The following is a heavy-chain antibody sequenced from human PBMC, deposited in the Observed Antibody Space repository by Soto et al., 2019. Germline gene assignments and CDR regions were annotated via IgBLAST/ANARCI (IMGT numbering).Heavy chain of an antibody. Sequence: PSETLSLTCTVSGGSISSYYWSWIRQPPGKGLEWIGYIYYSGSTNYNPSLKSRVTISVDTSKNQFSLKLSSVTAADTAVYYCARHGRQYQLLHPFDYWGQGTLVTVSS. J-gene: IGHJ4*02. CDR3: ARHGRQYQLLHPFDY. CDR2: IYYSGST. V-gene: IGHV4-59*08. D-gene: IGHD2-2*02. CDR1: GGSISSYY.